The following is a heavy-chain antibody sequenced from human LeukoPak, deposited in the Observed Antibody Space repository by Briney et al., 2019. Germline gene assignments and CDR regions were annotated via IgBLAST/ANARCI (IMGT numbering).Heavy chain of an antibody. V-gene: IGHV3-48*04. CDR1: GFTFSTYN. CDR3: AREVSTSPLGY. D-gene: IGHD2-2*01. CDR2: ISPSSSTI. Sequence: GGSLRLSCAASGFTFSTYNMNWVRQAPGKGLEWVSYISPSSSTIYYAVSVKGRFTISRDNAKNSLYLQMNSLRAEDTAVYYCAREVSTSPLGYWGQGTLVTVSS. J-gene: IGHJ4*02.